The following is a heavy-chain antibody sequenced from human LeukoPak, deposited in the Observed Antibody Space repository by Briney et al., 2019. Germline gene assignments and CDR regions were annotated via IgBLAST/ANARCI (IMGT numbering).Heavy chain of an antibody. CDR3: ASNPWIQLWLSY. V-gene: IGHV3-21*01. J-gene: IGHJ4*02. CDR1: GFTFSSYS. Sequence: GGSLRLSCAASGFTFSSYSMNWVRQAPGKGLEWVSSISSSSSYIYYADSVKGRFTISRDNAKNSLYLQMNSLRAEDTAMYYCASNPWIQLWLSYWGQGTLVTVSS. D-gene: IGHD5-18*01. CDR2: ISSSSSYI.